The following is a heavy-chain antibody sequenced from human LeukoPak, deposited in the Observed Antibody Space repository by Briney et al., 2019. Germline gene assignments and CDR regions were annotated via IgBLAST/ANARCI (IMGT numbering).Heavy chain of an antibody. D-gene: IGHD3-10*01. CDR3: ARERVGSRYFGY. CDR2: IIPILGIA. J-gene: IGHJ4*02. CDR1: GGTFSSYA. Sequence: ASVKVSCKASGGTFSSYAISWVRQAPGQGLEWMGRIIPILGIANYAQKFQGRVTITADKSTSTAYMELSSLRSEDTAVYYCARERVGSRYFGYWGQGTLVTVSS. V-gene: IGHV1-69*04.